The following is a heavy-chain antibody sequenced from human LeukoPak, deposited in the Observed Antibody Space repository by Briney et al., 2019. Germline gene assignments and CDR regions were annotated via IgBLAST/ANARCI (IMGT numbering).Heavy chain of an antibody. CDR1: GGSISSYY. CDR3: ARDREDGYYYDSTTVRAYYYFDY. J-gene: IGHJ4*02. CDR2: IYTSGST. Sequence: SETLSLTCTVSGGSISSYYWSWIRQPAGKGLEWIGRIYTSGSTNYNPSLKSRVTMSVDTSKNQFSLKLSSVTAADTAVYYCARDREDGYYYDSTTVRAYYYFDYWGQGTLVTVSS. V-gene: IGHV4-4*07. D-gene: IGHD3-22*01.